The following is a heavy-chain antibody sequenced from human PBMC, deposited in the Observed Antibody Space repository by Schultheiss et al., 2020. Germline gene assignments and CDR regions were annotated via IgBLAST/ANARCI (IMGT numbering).Heavy chain of an antibody. Sequence: GGSLRLSCASSGFTFSYYGMHWVRQAPGKGLEWVAVISYDGSNKYYADSVKGRFTISRDNAKNSLYLQMNSLRDEDTAVYYCARVWAYYGSGRGAFDIWGQGTMVTVSS. J-gene: IGHJ3*02. CDR2: ISYDGSNK. D-gene: IGHD3-10*01. V-gene: IGHV3-30*03. CDR1: GFTFSYYG. CDR3: ARVWAYYGSGRGAFDI.